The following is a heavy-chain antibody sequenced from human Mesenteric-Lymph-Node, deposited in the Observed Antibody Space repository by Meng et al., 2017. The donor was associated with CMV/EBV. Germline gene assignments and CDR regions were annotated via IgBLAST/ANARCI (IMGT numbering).Heavy chain of an antibody. CDR2: ISYDGSNK. D-gene: IGHD3-3*01. CDR3: ARDDYDSHYYYGMDV. Sequence: GESLKISCAASGFTFSNYPMHWVRQAPGKGLEWVTVISYDGSNKYYADSVKGRFTISRDNSKSTLFLQMNSLRPEDTAVYYCARDDYDSHYYYGMDVWGQGTTVTVSS. J-gene: IGHJ6*02. CDR1: GFTFSNYP. V-gene: IGHV3-30-3*01.